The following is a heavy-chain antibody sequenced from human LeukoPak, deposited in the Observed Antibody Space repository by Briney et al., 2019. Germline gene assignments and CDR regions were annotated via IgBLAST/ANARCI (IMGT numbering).Heavy chain of an antibody. D-gene: IGHD3-22*01. CDR1: GGTFSSYA. CDR3: ARDGAYYYDSSGYYYGPFDY. V-gene: IGHV1-3*01. J-gene: IGHJ4*02. Sequence: ASVKVSCKASGGTFSSYAISWVRQAPGQRLEWMGWINAGNGNTKYSQKFQGRVTITRDTSASTAYMELSSLRSEDTAVYYCARDGAYYYDSSGYYYGPFDYWGQGTLVTVSS. CDR2: INAGNGNT.